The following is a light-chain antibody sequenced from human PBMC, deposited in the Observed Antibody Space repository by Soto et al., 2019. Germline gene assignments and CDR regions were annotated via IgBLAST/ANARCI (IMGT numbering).Light chain of an antibody. CDR3: QRYNSVPWT. J-gene: IGKJ1*01. Sequence: DIPMTQSPSSLSASVGDRVTITCRASQGISNYLAWYQQKPGKVPKPLIYAASTLQSGVPSRFRGSGSGTDFALTITSLQPEDVATYYCQRYNSVPWTFGQGTKVEIK. CDR2: AAS. V-gene: IGKV1-27*01. CDR1: QGISNY.